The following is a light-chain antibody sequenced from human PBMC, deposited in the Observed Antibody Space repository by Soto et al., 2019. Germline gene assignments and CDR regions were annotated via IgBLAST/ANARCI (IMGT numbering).Light chain of an antibody. CDR2: VAS. V-gene: IGKV1-17*01. J-gene: IGKJ4*01. CDR1: QGIRKD. Sequence: DIQMTQSPSSLSASVGDRVTITCRASQGIRKDVGWFQQKSGKAPERLIYVASSLQSGVPSRFSGSGSGTEFNLTIISLQPEDFATYYCLQHDNYPLTFGGGNKVEIK. CDR3: LQHDNYPLT.